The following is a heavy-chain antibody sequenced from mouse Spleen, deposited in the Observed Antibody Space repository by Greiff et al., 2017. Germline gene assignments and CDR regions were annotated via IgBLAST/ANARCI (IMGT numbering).Heavy chain of an antibody. CDR1: GYAFTNYL. J-gene: IGHJ2*01. CDR3: ARTGSYRYPQDY. D-gene: IGHD2-14*01. Sequence: QVQLKQSGAELVRPGTSVKVSCKASGYAFTNYLIEWVKQRPGQGLEWIGVINPGSGGTNYNEKFKGKATLTADKSSSTAYMQLSSLTSDDSAVYFCARTGSYRYPQDYWGQGTTLTVSS. CDR2: INPGSGGT. V-gene: IGHV1-54*01.